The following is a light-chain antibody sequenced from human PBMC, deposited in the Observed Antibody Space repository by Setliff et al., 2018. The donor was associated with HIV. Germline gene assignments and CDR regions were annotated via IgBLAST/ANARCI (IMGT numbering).Light chain of an antibody. V-gene: IGLV2-14*01. J-gene: IGLJ1*01. CDR2: EVT. CDR1: SSDVGGYNS. CDR3: SSYTSRNSYV. Sequence: QSALTQPASVSGSPGQSITISCTGNSSDVGGYNSVSWYQQHPGKAPKVIIYEVTDRPSGVSDRFSGSKSGNTASLTISGLQAEDEADYYCSSYTSRNSYVFGTGTKVTVL.